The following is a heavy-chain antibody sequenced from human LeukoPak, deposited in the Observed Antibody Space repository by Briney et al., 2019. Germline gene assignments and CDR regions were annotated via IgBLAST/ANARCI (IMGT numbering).Heavy chain of an antibody. CDR1: GGSISSSNW. Sequence: SGTLSLTCAVSGGSISSSNWWSWVRQPPGKGLEWIGEIYHSGSTNYNPSLKSRVTISVDKSKNQFSLKLSSVTAADTAVYYCATRGYYDSSGYYYEDAFDIWGQGTMVTVSS. D-gene: IGHD3-22*01. CDR2: IYHSGST. CDR3: ATRGYYDSSGYYYEDAFDI. J-gene: IGHJ3*02. V-gene: IGHV4-4*02.